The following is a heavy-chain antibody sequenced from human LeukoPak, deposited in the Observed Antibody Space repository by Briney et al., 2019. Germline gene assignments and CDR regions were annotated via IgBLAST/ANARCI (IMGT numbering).Heavy chain of an antibody. CDR1: GGAFSSYA. CDR3: ASPPACRSGDSCYINFDY. J-gene: IGHJ4*02. CDR2: IIPILGIA. Sequence: ASVKVSCKASGGAFSSYAISWVRQAPGQGLEWMGRIIPILGIANYAQKFQGRVTITADKSTSTAYMELSSLRSEDTAVYYCASPPACRSGDSCYINFDYWGQGTLVTVSS. D-gene: IGHD2-15*01. V-gene: IGHV1-69*04.